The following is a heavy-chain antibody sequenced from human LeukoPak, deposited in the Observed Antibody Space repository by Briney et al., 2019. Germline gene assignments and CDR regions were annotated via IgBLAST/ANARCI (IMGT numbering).Heavy chain of an antibody. CDR1: GGSISSYY. J-gene: IGHJ5*02. Sequence: SSETLSLTCTVSGGSISSYYWSWIRQPAGKGLEWIGRIYTSGSTNYNPSLKSRVTMSVGTSKNPFSLKLRSVTAADTAVYYCAREVVPAAIWSSLHCFDPWGQGTLVTVSS. V-gene: IGHV4-4*07. CDR3: AREVVPAAIWSSLHCFDP. CDR2: IYTSGST. D-gene: IGHD2-2*01.